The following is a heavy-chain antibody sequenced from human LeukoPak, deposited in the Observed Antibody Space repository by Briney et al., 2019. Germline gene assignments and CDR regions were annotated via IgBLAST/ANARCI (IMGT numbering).Heavy chain of an antibody. Sequence: SETLSLTCTVSGGSISSGGYYWSWIRQHPGRGLEWIGYIYYSGSTYYNPSLKSRVTISVGTSKNQFSLKLSSVTAADTAVYYCARGVTTVTNFDYWGQGTLVTVSS. CDR3: ARGVTTVTNFDY. J-gene: IGHJ4*02. CDR2: IYYSGST. CDR1: GGSISSGGYY. D-gene: IGHD4-17*01. V-gene: IGHV4-31*03.